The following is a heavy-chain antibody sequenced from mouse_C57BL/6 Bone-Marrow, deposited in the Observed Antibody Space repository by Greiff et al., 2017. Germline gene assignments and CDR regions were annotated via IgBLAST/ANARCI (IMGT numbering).Heavy chain of an antibody. Sequence: QVQLQQSGAELVRPGTSVKVSCKASGYAFTNYLIEWVKQRPGQGLEWIGVINPGSGGTNYNEKFKGKATMTADKSSSTAYMQLSSLTSEDCTVYFGAREREIYYSKHYYAMDDWGQGTSVTVSS. V-gene: IGHV1-54*01. CDR3: AREREIYYSKHYYAMDD. D-gene: IGHD2-5*01. CDR1: GYAFTNYL. J-gene: IGHJ4*01. CDR2: INPGSGGT.